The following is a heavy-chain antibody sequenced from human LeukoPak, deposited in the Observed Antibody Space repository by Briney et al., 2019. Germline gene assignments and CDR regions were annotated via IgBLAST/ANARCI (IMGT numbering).Heavy chain of an antibody. D-gene: IGHD2-2*01. Sequence: GGSLRLSCAASGFTFSSYSMNWVRQAPGKGLEWVSHITASGTAMFYADSVKGRFTISRDNAKNMVYLQMNSLRAEDTAVYYCAKDRVPAAVLDAMDVWGQGTTVTVSS. CDR1: GFTFSSYS. CDR3: AKDRVPAAVLDAMDV. V-gene: IGHV3-48*01. J-gene: IGHJ6*02. CDR2: ITASGTAM.